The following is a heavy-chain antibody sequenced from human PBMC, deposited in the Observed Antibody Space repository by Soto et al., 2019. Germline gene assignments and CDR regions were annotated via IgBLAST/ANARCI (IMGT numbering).Heavy chain of an antibody. D-gene: IGHD6-19*01. Sequence: QVQLVQSGAEVKKPGSSVKVSCKASGGTFSSYAISWVRQAPGQGLEWMGGIIPIFGTANYAQKFQGRVTITADESTSTAYMELSSLRSEDTAVYYCARRGSEYSSGSNYGMDVWGQGTTVTVSS. CDR1: GGTFSSYA. CDR3: ARRGSEYSSGSNYGMDV. V-gene: IGHV1-69*01. J-gene: IGHJ6*02. CDR2: IIPIFGTA.